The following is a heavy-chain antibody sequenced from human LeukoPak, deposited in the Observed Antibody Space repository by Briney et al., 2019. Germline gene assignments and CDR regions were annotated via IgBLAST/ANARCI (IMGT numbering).Heavy chain of an antibody. CDR2: IRGSGGST. D-gene: IGHD3-9*01. J-gene: IGHJ3*02. Sequence: GGSLRLSCAASGFTFSSYAMTWVRQAPGKGLEWVAAIRGSGGSTYYADSVKGRFTISRDNSKNTLYLQMNSLRAEDTAVYYCAKEGYYDILTGSTDAFDIWGQGTMVTVSS. V-gene: IGHV3-23*01. CDR1: GFTFSSYA. CDR3: AKEGYYDILTGSTDAFDI.